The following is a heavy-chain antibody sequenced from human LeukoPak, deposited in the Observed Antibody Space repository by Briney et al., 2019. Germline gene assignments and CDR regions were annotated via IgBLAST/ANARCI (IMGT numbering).Heavy chain of an antibody. D-gene: IGHD6-6*01. Sequence: SQTLSLTCAVYGGSFSGYYWSWIRQPPGKGLEWIGEINHSGSTNYNPSLKSRVTISVDTSKNQFSLKLSSVTAADTAVYYCARHGFSSSRKYFQHWGQGTLVTVSS. CDR2: INHSGST. CDR3: ARHGFSSSRKYFQH. V-gene: IGHV4-34*01. CDR1: GGSFSGYY. J-gene: IGHJ1*01.